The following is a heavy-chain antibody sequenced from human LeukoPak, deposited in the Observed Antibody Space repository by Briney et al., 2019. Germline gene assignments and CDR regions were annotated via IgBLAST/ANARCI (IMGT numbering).Heavy chain of an antibody. CDR3: ARPVTAVPYLDC. CDR1: GGSFSGYY. Sequence: PSETLSLTCAVYGGSFSGYYWSWIRQPPGKGLEWIGEINHSGSTNYNPSLKSRVTISVDTSKNQFSLKLSSVTAADTAVYYCARPVTAVPYLDCWGQGTLVTVSS. J-gene: IGHJ4*02. D-gene: IGHD6-19*01. CDR2: INHSGST. V-gene: IGHV4-34*01.